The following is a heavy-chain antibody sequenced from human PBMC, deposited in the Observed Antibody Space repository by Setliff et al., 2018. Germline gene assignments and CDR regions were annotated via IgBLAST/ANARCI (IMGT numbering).Heavy chain of an antibody. D-gene: IGHD3-22*01. CDR1: GYTFTSHY. CDR2: INPSSGRT. CDR3: ARDVFPYHYEGAFDI. Sequence: AASVKVSCKASGYTFTSHYMHWVRQAPGLGLEWMGTINPSSGRTSYAQKFQGRVTMTRDTSTSTVYLDMSSLRSEDTAVYYCARDVFPYHYEGAFDIWGQGTIVT. J-gene: IGHJ3*02. V-gene: IGHV1-46*01.